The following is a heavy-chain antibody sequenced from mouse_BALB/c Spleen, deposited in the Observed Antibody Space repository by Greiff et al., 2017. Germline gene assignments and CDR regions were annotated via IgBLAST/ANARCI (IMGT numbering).Heavy chain of an antibody. J-gene: IGHJ2*01. D-gene: IGHD1-1*01. CDR3: ARFYGYFDY. CDR1: GFTFSSFG. Sequence: EVQGVESGGGLVQPGGSRKLSCAASGFTFSSFGMHWVRQAPEKGLEWVAYISSGSSTIYYADTVKGRFTISRDNPKNTLFLQMTSLRSEDTAMYYCARFYGYFDYWGQGTTLTVSS. V-gene: IGHV5-17*02. CDR2: ISSGSSTI.